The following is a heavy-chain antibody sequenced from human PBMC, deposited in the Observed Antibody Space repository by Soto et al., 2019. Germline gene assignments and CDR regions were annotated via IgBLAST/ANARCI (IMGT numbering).Heavy chain of an antibody. V-gene: IGHV4-59*11. J-gene: IGHJ4*02. CDR2: IYYNGNI. D-gene: IGHD1-26*01. Sequence: ETLSITCTVSVYSFTFHYLSWIRQPPVKGLEWIGYIYYNGNINYNPSLRSQVTISVDTSRSQFSLKLSSVTAADTAVYYCATHRYNVGWEHFDSWGQGSLVTVSS. CDR1: VYSFTFHY. CDR3: ATHRYNVGWEHFDS.